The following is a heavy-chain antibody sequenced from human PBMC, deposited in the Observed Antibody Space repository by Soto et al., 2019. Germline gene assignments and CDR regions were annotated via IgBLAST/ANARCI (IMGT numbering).Heavy chain of an antibody. CDR1: GYDIFKHN. CDR3: TRADSDVVILPDVRPLFDL. D-gene: IGHD2-21*02. V-gene: IGHV1-46*01. J-gene: IGHJ4*02. CDR2: INPNGGYT. Sequence: EASVKLSCKTAGYDIFKHNVHWVRQAPGQGLEWMGVINPNGGYTRHAQKFQGRVIMTRDTSSKIVYMELSGLTSADTAMYYCTRADSDVVILPDVRPLFDLWGQGDLVTVSS.